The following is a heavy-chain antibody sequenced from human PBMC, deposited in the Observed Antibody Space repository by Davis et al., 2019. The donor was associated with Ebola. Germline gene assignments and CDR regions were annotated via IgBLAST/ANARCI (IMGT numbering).Heavy chain of an antibody. CDR2: IWYDGSKT. V-gene: IGHV3-33*01. J-gene: IGHJ4*02. D-gene: IGHD4-11*01. CDR1: GFTFNIYG. Sequence: GESLKISCVASGFTFNIYGMNWVRQSPGKGLEWVAAIWYDGSKTYYADSVKGRFTISRDNSKNTLNLQMNSLRAEDAGVYYCARDRVRADHWGQGTLVTVSS. CDR3: ARDRVRADH.